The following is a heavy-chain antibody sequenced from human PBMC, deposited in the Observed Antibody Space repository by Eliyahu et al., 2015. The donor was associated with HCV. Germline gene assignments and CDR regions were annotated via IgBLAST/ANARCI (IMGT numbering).Heavy chain of an antibody. V-gene: IGHV1-2*04. D-gene: IGHD1-26*01. Sequence: HWVRQAPGQGLEWMGWINPNSGGTNYAQKFQGWVTMTRDTSISTAYMELSRLRSDDTAVYYCARVGRWELPEAWFDYWGQGTLVTVSS. J-gene: IGHJ4*02. CDR2: INPNSGGT. CDR3: ARVGRWELPEAWFDY.